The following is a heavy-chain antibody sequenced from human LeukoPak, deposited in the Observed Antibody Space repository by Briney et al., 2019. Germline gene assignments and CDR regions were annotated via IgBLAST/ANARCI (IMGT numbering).Heavy chain of an antibody. V-gene: IGHV1-24*01. J-gene: IGHJ3*02. CDR1: GYSLSDLT. Sequence: ASVKVSCRVSGYSLSDLTIHWVRHVHGKGLEWMGGFEPEEGDHGETIFAQNFEGRLTLTEDTLTDTAYMEFLSLTSEDTGVYYCATDRLEIYALNIWGQGTMVTVSS. CDR3: ATDRLEIYALNI. D-gene: IGHD1-1*01. CDR2: FEPEEGDHGET.